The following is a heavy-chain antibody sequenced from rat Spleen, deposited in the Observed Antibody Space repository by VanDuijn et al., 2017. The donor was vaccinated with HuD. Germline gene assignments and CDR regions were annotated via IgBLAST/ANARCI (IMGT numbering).Heavy chain of an antibody. CDR3: AREWRYFFDY. CDR2: IRHDGSST. V-gene: IGHV5-29*01. CDR1: GFTFSDYY. J-gene: IGHJ2*01. D-gene: IGHD1-1*01. Sequence: EVQLVESDGGLVQPGRSLKLSCAASGFTFSDYYMAWVRQAPTKGLEWVATIRHDGSSTYYPDSVEGRFIISRDNAKDTLYLQMDSLRSEDTATYYCAREWRYFFDYWGQGVMVTVSS.